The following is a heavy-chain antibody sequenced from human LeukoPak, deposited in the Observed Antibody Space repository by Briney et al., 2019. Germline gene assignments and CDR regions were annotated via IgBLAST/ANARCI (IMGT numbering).Heavy chain of an antibody. Sequence: SETLSLTCTVSGGSISSHYWSWIRQPPGKGLEWIGYIYYSGSTNYNPSLKSRVTISVDTSKNQFSLKLSSMTAADTAVYYCARGGPLDYWGQGTLVTVSS. J-gene: IGHJ4*02. D-gene: IGHD3-10*01. CDR2: IYYSGST. CDR1: GGSISSHY. CDR3: ARGGPLDY. V-gene: IGHV4-59*11.